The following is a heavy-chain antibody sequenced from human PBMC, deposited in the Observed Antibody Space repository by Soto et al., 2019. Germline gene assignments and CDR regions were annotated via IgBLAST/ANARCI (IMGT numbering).Heavy chain of an antibody. D-gene: IGHD3-22*01. V-gene: IGHV3-72*01. J-gene: IGHJ4*02. CDR1: GFNFRSYG. Sequence: GGSLRHSCEASGFNFRSYGIHWVRQAPGKGQEWVGRSRDKANGYSTQYAASLKGRFTTSRDDSKNSLNLQMNSLKTEDTAEKYCVIFSYFSDSPRYSPFFHYSALVTPVIVST. CDR3: VIFSYFSDSPRYSPFFHY. CDR2: SRDKANGYST.